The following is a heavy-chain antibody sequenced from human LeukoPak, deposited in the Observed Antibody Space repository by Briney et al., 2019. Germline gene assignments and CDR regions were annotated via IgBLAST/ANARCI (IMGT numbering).Heavy chain of an antibody. Sequence: PGGSLRLSCSASGFTFGSYAMHWVRQAPGKGLECVSATSSNGGSTYCADSVKGRFTISRDNSKNTLYLQMSSLRAEDTAVYDCEKGYSMITYGVHDYWGQGTLVTVSS. V-gene: IGHV3-64D*06. D-gene: IGHD3-16*01. CDR2: TSSNGGST. CDR1: GFTFGSYA. J-gene: IGHJ4*02. CDR3: EKGYSMITYGVHDY.